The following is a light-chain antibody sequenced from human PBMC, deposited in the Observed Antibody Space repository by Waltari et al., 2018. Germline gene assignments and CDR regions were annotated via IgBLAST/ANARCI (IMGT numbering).Light chain of an antibody. CDR2: DTS. V-gene: IGLV7-46*01. J-gene: IGLJ3*02. Sequence: QAVVTQEPSLTVSPGGTVPLTCGSSAGAVTSGLYPYWFQQTPGQAPRTLIYDTSNKHSWTPARFSGSLLGGKAALTLSGAQPEDEAEYYCLISYSGVGVFGGGTKLTVL. CDR1: AGAVTSGLY. CDR3: LISYSGVGV.